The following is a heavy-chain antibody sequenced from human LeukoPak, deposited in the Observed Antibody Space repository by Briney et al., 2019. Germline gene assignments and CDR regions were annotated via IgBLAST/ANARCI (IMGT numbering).Heavy chain of an antibody. Sequence: GGSLRLSCAASGFTFSSYSMNWVRQAPGKGLEWVSSISSSSSYIYYADSVKGRFTISRDNAKNSLYLKMNSLRAEDTAVYYCARDPGYCSGGGCRPTGSDYWGQGTLVTVSS. CDR3: ARDPGYCSGGGCRPTGSDY. CDR1: GFTFSSYS. CDR2: ISSSSSYI. D-gene: IGHD2-15*01. V-gene: IGHV3-21*01. J-gene: IGHJ4*02.